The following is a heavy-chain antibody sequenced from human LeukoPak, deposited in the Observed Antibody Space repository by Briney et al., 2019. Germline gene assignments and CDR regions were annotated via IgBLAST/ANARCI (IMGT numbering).Heavy chain of an antibody. D-gene: IGHD3-10*01. CDR2: MNPNSSNT. CDR1: GYTFTCYD. V-gene: IGHV1-8*01. CDR3: ARGGYYYGSGSYSHYYYYGMDV. Sequence: GASEKVSCKASGYTFTCYDINWVRQATGQGLEWMGWMNPNSSNTGYAQKFQGRVTMTRNTSISTAYMELSSLRSEDTAVYYCARGGYYYGSGSYSHYYYYGMDVWGQGTTVTVSS. J-gene: IGHJ6*02.